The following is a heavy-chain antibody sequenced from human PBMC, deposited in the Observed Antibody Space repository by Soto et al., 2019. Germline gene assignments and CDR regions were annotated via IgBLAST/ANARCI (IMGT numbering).Heavy chain of an antibody. J-gene: IGHJ4*02. CDR1: GGTFSSYA. D-gene: IGHD2-2*02. CDR2: IIPIFGTA. V-gene: IGHV1-69*01. Sequence: QVQLVQSGAGVKKPGSSVKVSCKASGGTFSSYAISWVRQAPGHGLEWMGGIIPIFGTANYAQKFQGRVTITADESTSTAYMELSRLSSEDTAVSYFARARYCSSTSGYSCFDYWGQGTLVTVAS. CDR3: ARARYCSSTSGYSCFDY.